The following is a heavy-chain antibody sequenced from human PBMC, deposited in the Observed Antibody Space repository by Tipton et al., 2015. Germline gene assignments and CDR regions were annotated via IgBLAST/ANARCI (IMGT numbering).Heavy chain of an antibody. J-gene: IGHJ4*02. D-gene: IGHD4-23*01. CDR3: ARARGRHGGLFDS. Sequence: TLSLTCSVSSDSISKYYWSWIRQPPGKELQWIGYIQYSGGTNYNPSLESRVSMSVDTSKIQFSLEMRSVTATDTAVYYCARARGRHGGLFDSWGQGTLVTVSS. CDR2: IQYSGGT. CDR1: SDSISKYY. V-gene: IGHV4-59*01.